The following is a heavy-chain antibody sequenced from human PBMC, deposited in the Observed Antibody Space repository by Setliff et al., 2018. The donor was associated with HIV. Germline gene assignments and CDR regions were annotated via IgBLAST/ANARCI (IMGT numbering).Heavy chain of an antibody. D-gene: IGHD2-15*01. CDR3: ARRMEMTPIGY. CDR2: INTVTGNP. J-gene: IGHJ4*02. V-gene: IGHV7-4-1*02. CDR1: GYTFIDYA. Sequence: ASVKVSCKASGYTFIDYAISWVRQAPGQGLEWMGWINTVTGNPTYAQGFTGRFVFSLDTSVSTAYLQISSLKAEDSAVYYCARRMEMTPIGYWGQGTLVTVSS.